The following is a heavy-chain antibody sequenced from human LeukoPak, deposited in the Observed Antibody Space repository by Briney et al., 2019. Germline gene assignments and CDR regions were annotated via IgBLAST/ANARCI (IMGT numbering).Heavy chain of an antibody. Sequence: SETLSLTCAVYGGSFSGYYWSWIRQPPGKGLEWIGEINHSGSTNYNPSLKSRVTISVDTSKNQFSLKLSSVTAADMAVYYCARGSSSWYGRPFDYWGQGTLVTVSS. J-gene: IGHJ4*02. CDR1: GGSFSGYY. D-gene: IGHD6-13*01. CDR2: INHSGST. CDR3: ARGSSSWYGRPFDY. V-gene: IGHV4-34*01.